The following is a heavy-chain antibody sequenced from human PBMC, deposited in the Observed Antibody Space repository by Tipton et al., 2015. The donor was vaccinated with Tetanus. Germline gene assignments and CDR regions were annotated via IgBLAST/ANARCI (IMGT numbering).Heavy chain of an antibody. CDR3: ARRRSNTNLFFWFDL. CDR1: GYSFSSYY. CDR2: IHSGNSDT. D-gene: IGHD3-3*01. V-gene: IGHV5-51*01. Sequence: MQLVQSGAELKKPGESLKISCRGSGYSFSSYYIAWVRQMPGRGLEWMGMIHSGNSDTTYSPSLQGRVTVPADTSINTAYLQWSSLTESDTAIYYCARRRSNTNLFFWFDLWGQGTPVTVSS. J-gene: IGHJ5*02.